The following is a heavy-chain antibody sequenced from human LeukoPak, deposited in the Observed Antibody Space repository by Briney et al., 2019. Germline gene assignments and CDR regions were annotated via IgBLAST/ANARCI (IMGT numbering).Heavy chain of an antibody. D-gene: IGHD2-15*01. V-gene: IGHV4-34*01. CDR2: INHSGST. CDR1: GGSFSGYF. J-gene: IGHJ5*02. Sequence: SETLSLTCPVSGGSFSGYFWSWIRQPPGKGLEWIGEINHSGSTIYNPSLKGRVTISLDTSKRQCSLKLTSVTAADTAVYYCARDPGYGTGGSCYGVSFDPWGQGTLVTVSS. CDR3: ARDPGYGTGGSCYGVSFDP.